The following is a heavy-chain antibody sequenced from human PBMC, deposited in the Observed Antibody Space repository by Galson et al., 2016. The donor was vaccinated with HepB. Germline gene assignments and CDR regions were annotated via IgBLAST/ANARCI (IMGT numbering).Heavy chain of an antibody. CDR3: SLPASGTLAFDF. CDR2: VSSSGVNT. Sequence: SLRLSCAASGITFSSYGLHWVRQAPGKGLEYVSSVSSSGVNTHYADSVKGRFTSSRDNSKNTLYLQMSSLRTEDTAVYYCSLPASGTLAFDFWGQGTMVTVSS. D-gene: IGHD2-2*01. CDR1: GITFSSYG. V-gene: IGHV3-64D*08. J-gene: IGHJ3*01.